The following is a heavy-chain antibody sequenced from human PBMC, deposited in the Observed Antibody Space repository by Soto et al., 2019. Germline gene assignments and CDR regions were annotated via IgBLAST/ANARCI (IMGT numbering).Heavy chain of an antibody. CDR2: TNPNSGGT. Sequence: ASVKVSCKASGYTFTGYYMHWVRQAPGEGLEWMGWTNPNSGGTNYAQKFQGRVTMSRDTSISTAYMELSRLRSDDTAVYYCARHRVSRTVTTLYYYYGMDVLGQGTTVTVS. CDR1: GYTFTGYY. CDR3: ARHRVSRTVTTLYYYYGMDV. D-gene: IGHD4-4*01. V-gene: IGHV1-2*02. J-gene: IGHJ6*02.